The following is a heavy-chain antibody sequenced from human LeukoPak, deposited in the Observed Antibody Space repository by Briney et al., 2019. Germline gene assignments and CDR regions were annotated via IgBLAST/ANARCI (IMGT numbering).Heavy chain of an antibody. CDR3: ARGDAKAASFDY. V-gene: IGHV1-46*01. J-gene: IGHJ4*02. CDR2: IIPIFGTA. CDR1: GYTFTGYY. D-gene: IGHD6-25*01. Sequence: ASVKVSCKASGYTFTGYYMHWVRQAPGQGLEWMGGIIPIFGTANYAQKFQGRVTMTRDMSTSTVYMELSSLRSEDTAVYYCARGDAKAASFDYWGQGTLVTVSS.